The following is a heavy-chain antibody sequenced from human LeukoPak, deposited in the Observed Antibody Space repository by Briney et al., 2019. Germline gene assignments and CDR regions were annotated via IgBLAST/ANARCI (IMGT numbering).Heavy chain of an antibody. V-gene: IGHV3-74*01. J-gene: IGHJ4*02. D-gene: IGHD3-22*01. Sequence: PGGSLRLSCTVSGFTFSSYWMHWVRQAPGMGLVWVSRINTDGSTTSYADSVKGRFTISRDNAKNTLYLQVNSLRAEDTAMYYCARGDDSGYYDYFDYWGQGALVTVSS. CDR2: INTDGSTT. CDR1: GFTFSSYW. CDR3: ARGDDSGYYDYFDY.